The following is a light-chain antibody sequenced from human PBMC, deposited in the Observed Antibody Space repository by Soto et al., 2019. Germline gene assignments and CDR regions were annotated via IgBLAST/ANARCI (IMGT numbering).Light chain of an antibody. CDR1: HSVSTN. CDR3: QQYNNRPRT. V-gene: IGKV3-15*01. J-gene: IGKJ1*01. CDR2: GAS. Sequence: EIVMTQSPATLSVSPGEGATLSCRASHSVSTNLAWYQQKPGQAPRLLIYGASTRATGIPARFSGTGFGTEFTLTISSLQSGHSAVYYCQQYNNRPRTFGQGTKVEIK.